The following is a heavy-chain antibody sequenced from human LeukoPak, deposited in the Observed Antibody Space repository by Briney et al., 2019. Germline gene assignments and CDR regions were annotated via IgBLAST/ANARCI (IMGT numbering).Heavy chain of an antibody. CDR2: ISAYNGNT. CDR3: ARDQGDD. Sequence: GASVKVSCKVSGYTLTELSMHWVRQAPGQGPEWMGWISAYNGNTNYAQKLQGRVTMTTDTSTSTAYMELRSLRSDDTAVYYCARDQGDDWGQGTLVTVSS. V-gene: IGHV1-18*01. CDR1: GYTLTELS. J-gene: IGHJ4*02.